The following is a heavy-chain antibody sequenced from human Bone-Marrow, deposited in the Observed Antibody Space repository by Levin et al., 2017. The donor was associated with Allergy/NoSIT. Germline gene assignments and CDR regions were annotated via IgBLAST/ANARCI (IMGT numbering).Heavy chain of an antibody. D-gene: IGHD3-9*01. Sequence: GASVKVSCKASGLPFSSSAVQWVRQVRGQRLEWIGWIAVDSGKTKYAQMFHERVTITRDISTETAYMELSSLKSEDTAVYYCGAPQSVYDLLTGQPVTYYYYLAVWGTGTTVTVSS. CDR2: IAVDSGKT. CDR3: GAPQSVYDLLTGQPVTYYYYLAV. CDR1: GLPFSSSA. V-gene: IGHV1-58*01. J-gene: IGHJ6*03.